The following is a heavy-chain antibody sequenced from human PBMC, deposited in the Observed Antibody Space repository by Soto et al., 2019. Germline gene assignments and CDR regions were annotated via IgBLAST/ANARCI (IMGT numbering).Heavy chain of an antibody. J-gene: IGHJ5*02. CDR2: ISSSGSTI. CDR1: GFTFSDYY. CDR3: ASAVVPAAIPNWFDP. D-gene: IGHD2-2*02. Sequence: GXSLRLSCAASGFTFSDYYMSWIRQAPGKGLEWVSYISSSGSTIYYADSVKGRFTISRDNAKNSLYLQMNSLRAEDTAVYYCASAVVPAAIPNWFDPWGQGTLVTVSS. V-gene: IGHV3-11*01.